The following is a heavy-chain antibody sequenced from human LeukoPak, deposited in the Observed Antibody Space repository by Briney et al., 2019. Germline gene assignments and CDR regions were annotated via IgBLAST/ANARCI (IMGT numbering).Heavy chain of an antibody. Sequence: NPSETLSLTCAVYGGSFSGYYWSWIRQPPGKGLEWIGEINHSGSTNYNPSLKSRVTISVDTSKNQFSLKLSSVTAADTAVYYCASHLGNYYDGSGYSFGPGDAFDIWGQGTMVTVSS. CDR3: ASHLGNYYDGSGYSFGPGDAFDI. D-gene: IGHD3-22*01. J-gene: IGHJ3*02. CDR1: GGSFSGYY. V-gene: IGHV4-34*01. CDR2: INHSGST.